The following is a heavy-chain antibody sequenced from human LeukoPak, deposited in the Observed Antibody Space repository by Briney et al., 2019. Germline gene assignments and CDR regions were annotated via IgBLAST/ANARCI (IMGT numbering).Heavy chain of an antibody. J-gene: IGHJ6*03. D-gene: IGHD6-13*01. Sequence: SETLSLTCTVSGGSISSSSYYWGWIRQPPGKGLEWIGSIYYSGSTYYNPSLKSRVTISVDTSKNHFSLKLSSVETADTAVVYCSGGGAAGVRYYYYYYMDVWGKGTTVTVSS. V-gene: IGHV4-39*07. CDR3: SGGGAAGVRYYYYYYMDV. CDR2: IYYSGST. CDR1: GGSISSSSYY.